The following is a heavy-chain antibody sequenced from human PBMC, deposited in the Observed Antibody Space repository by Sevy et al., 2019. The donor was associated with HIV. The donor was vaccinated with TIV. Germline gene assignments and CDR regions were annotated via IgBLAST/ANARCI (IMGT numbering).Heavy chain of an antibody. CDR3: AREVGGFNWRPYYFDS. CDR2: IKQDESEK. CDR1: GFRFTDYW. V-gene: IGHV3-7*01. D-gene: IGHD3-16*01. J-gene: IGHJ4*02. Sequence: GGSLRLSCAASGFRFTDYWMSWVRQTPGKGLEWVATIKQDESEKYYVDSVKGRFAIPRDNGKNSVSLQMNGLRVEDTALYYCAREVGGFNWRPYYFDSWGQGTLVNVSS.